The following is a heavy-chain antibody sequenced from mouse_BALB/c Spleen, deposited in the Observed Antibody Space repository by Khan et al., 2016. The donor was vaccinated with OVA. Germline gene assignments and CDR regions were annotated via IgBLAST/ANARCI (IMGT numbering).Heavy chain of an antibody. D-gene: IGHD2-3*01. J-gene: IGHJ2*01. Sequence: VQLKQSGTVLARPGASVKMSCKASGYSFTSYWMHWVQQRPGQGLEWFGAIYPGNSATRYNQKFRGKAKLTTATSASTAYMELSGLTYEDSAVYYGTRSYDAYYFDYWGQGTTLTVSS. CDR3: TRSYDAYYFDY. V-gene: IGHV1-5*01. CDR2: IYPGNSAT. CDR1: GYSFTSYW.